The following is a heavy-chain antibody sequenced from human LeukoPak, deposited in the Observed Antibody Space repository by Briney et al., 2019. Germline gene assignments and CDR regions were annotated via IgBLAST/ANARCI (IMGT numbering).Heavy chain of an antibody. Sequence: SETLSLTCAVYGGSFSGYYWSWIRQPPGKGLEWIGEINHSGSTNYNPSLKSRVIISVDTSKNQFSLKLSSVTAADTAVYYCARRRQGYCSSTSCPSLGRKGFDYWGQGTLVTVSS. CDR1: GGSFSGYY. J-gene: IGHJ4*02. D-gene: IGHD2-2*01. CDR3: ARRRQGYCSSTSCPSLGRKGFDY. CDR2: INHSGST. V-gene: IGHV4-34*01.